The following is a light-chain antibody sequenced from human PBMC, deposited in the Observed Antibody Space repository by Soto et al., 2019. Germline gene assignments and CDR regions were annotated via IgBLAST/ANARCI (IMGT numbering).Light chain of an antibody. CDR3: QQYASSRT. CDR2: GAS. Sequence: EIVLTQSPDTLSLSPGERATLSCRASQSVNNKFLAWYQQKPGQAPRILMYGASIRATGIPDRFSASGSGTDFTLTISRLEPEDFGVFYCQQYASSRTFGQGTKVDIK. J-gene: IGKJ1*01. CDR1: QSVNNKF. V-gene: IGKV3-20*01.